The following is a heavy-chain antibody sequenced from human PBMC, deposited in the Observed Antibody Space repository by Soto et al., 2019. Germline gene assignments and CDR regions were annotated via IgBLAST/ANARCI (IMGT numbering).Heavy chain of an antibody. J-gene: IGHJ4*02. Sequence: QVQLVQSGAEVKKPGSSVKVSCKASGGTFSSYAISWVRQAHGQGLEWMGGIIPIFGTANYAQKFQGRVTITADKSPSTAYMELSSLRSEDTAVYYCARWGLGLPLRGYFDYWGQGTLVTVSS. V-gene: IGHV1-69*06. CDR1: GGTFSSYA. D-gene: IGHD3-16*01. CDR3: ARWGLGLPLRGYFDY. CDR2: IIPIFGTA.